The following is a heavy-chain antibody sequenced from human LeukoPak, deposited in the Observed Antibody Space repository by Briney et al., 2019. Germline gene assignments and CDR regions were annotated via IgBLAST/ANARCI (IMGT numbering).Heavy chain of an antibody. CDR1: GFTFSSYG. J-gene: IGHJ3*02. D-gene: IGHD5-12*01. Sequence: GRSLRLSCAASGFTFSSYGMHWVRQAPGKGLEWVAVIWYDGSNKYYADSVKGRFTISRDNSKNTLYLQMNSLRAGDTAVYYCAREVYSGYAPGAFDIWGQGTMVTVSS. V-gene: IGHV3-33*01. CDR3: AREVYSGYAPGAFDI. CDR2: IWYDGSNK.